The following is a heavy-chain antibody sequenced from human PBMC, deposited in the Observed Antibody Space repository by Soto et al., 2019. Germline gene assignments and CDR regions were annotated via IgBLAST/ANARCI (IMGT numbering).Heavy chain of an antibody. CDR3: ARVERWTATTVVDAFDI. V-gene: IGHV4-34*01. Sequence: QVQLQQWGAGLLKPSETLSLTCAVYGGFVSSGSYYWSWIRQPPGKGLEWIGEMSHSGGTHFNPSPKSRVTIAVDMSKNQVSRKMSSVTAADTALYYCARVERWTATTVVDAFDIWGPGTMVTVSS. D-gene: IGHD1-1*01. CDR1: GGFVSSGSYY. J-gene: IGHJ3*02. CDR2: MSHSGGT.